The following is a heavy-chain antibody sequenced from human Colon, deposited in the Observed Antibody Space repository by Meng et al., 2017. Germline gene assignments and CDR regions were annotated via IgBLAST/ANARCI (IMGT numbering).Heavy chain of an antibody. CDR1: GGSFSGYY. V-gene: IGHV4-34*01. Sequence: QGQRQQGGGGMLKPSETLSLTCAVYGGSFSGYYWSWIRQPPGKGLEWIGEINHSGSTNYNPSLKSRVTISVDTSKNQFSLKLSSVTAADTAVYYCARGRYSGYLPWGQGTLVTVSS. CDR2: INHSGST. CDR3: ARGRYSGYLP. D-gene: IGHD5-12*01. J-gene: IGHJ5*02.